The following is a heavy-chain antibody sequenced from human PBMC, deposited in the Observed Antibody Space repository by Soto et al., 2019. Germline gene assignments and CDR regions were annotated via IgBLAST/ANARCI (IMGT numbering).Heavy chain of an antibody. D-gene: IGHD1-1*01. CDR2: ISLSSATI. V-gene: IGHV3-48*01. CDR3: VRDPSLGNAWARYVDL. Sequence: EVQLVESGGGLVQPGGSLRLSCAASGFRLYNYAMDWVLQSPGQGLEWVSYISLSSATIHYAESVRGRLTVSRDNAKKSLYLQMNSLRAEDTAVYYCVRDPSLGNAWARYVDLWGRGTLVPVSS. CDR1: GFRLYNYA. J-gene: IGHJ2*01.